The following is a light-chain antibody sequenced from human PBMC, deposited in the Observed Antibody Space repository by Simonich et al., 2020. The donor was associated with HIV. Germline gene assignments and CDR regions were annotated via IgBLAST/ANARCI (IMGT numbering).Light chain of an antibody. Sequence: DIQMTQSPASVSASVGDRVTITWQASQGISSWLAWYQKKPGKAPKLLIYAASSLQSGVPSRFSGSGSGTDFTLTISSLQPEDFATYFCQQSYSTPRTFGQGTKVEIK. J-gene: IGKJ1*01. CDR1: QGISSW. CDR3: QQSYSTPRT. V-gene: IGKV1-12*01. CDR2: AAS.